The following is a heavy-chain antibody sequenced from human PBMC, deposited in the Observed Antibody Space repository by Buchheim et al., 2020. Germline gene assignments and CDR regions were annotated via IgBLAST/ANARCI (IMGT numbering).Heavy chain of an antibody. D-gene: IGHD3-10*01. Sequence: EVQLVESGGGLVQPGGSLRLSCAASGFTFSSYWMSWVRQAPGKGLEWVANINEDGSEKYYVDSVKGRITISRDNAKNSLYLKMNSLRAEDTAVYYCARGDKVGSVDPWGQGTL. CDR1: GFTFSSYW. CDR3: ARGDKVGSVDP. CDR2: INEDGSEK. V-gene: IGHV3-7*01. J-gene: IGHJ5*02.